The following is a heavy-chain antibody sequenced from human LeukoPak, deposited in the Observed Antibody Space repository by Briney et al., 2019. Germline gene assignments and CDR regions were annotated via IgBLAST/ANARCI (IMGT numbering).Heavy chain of an antibody. CDR1: GFTFSSSE. V-gene: IGHV3-48*03. D-gene: IGHD2-15*01. Sequence: PGGSLRLSCAASGFTFSSSEMNWVRQAPGKGLEWVSYISSSSSTIYYADSVKGRFTISRDNAKNSLYLQMNSLRAEDTAVYYCAKEPYCSGGSCYVYYYYYMDVWGKGTTVTVSS. CDR2: ISSSSSTI. J-gene: IGHJ6*03. CDR3: AKEPYCSGGSCYVYYYYYMDV.